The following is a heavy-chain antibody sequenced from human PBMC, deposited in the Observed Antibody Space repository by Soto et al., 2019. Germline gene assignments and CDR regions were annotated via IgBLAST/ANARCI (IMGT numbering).Heavy chain of an antibody. CDR2: ISGSGGST. V-gene: IGHV3-23*01. CDR3: AKSKYYDSSGYSY. Sequence: EVQLLESGGGLVQPGGSLRLSCAASGFTFSSYAMSWVRQAPGKGLEWVSAISGSGGSTYYADSVKGRFTISRDNSKNTLYLQMNSLRAEDTAVYYCAKSKYYDSSGYSYWGQETLVTVSS. CDR1: GFTFSSYA. J-gene: IGHJ4*02. D-gene: IGHD3-22*01.